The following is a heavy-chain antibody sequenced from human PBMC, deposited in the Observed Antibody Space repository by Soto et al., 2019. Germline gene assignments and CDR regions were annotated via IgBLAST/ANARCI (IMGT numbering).Heavy chain of an antibody. J-gene: IGHJ4*02. V-gene: IGHV3-23*01. Sequence: EVQLLDSGGGLVQPGGSLRLSCAASGYSFSTYAMSWVRQAPGKGLEWVSAISGSGDTTYYADSVKGRFTISIDNSKNTVYLQMNSLRAEDTAVYYCAKETLASAYADYWGQGTLVTVSS. CDR3: AKETLASAYADY. D-gene: IGHD2-2*01. CDR1: GYSFSTYA. CDR2: ISGSGDTT.